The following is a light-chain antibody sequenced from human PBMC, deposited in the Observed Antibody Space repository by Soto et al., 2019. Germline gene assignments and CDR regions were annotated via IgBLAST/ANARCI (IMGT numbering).Light chain of an antibody. J-gene: IGKJ1*01. CDR3: QQYGRT. Sequence: EIVLTQSPGTLSLSPGERATLSCRASQSVSSSYLAWYQQKPGQAPRLLIYGTSSRATAIPDRFSGSGSGTDFTLTISRLEPEDFAVHYCQQYGRTFGQGTKVEIK. CDR1: QSVSSSY. V-gene: IGKV3-20*01. CDR2: GTS.